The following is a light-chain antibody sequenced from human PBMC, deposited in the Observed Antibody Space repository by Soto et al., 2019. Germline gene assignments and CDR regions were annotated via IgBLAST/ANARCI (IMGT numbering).Light chain of an antibody. CDR1: QSITSW. CDR2: DAS. J-gene: IGKJ1*01. V-gene: IGKV1-5*01. CDR3: QQYNTYSRT. Sequence: DIQMTQSPSTLSASVGDRVTITCRASQSITSWLAWYQQKPGKAPKVLIHDASSLDSGVPSRFSGSGSGTEFTLTISSLQPDDFATYYCQQYNTYSRTFGQGTKVDIK.